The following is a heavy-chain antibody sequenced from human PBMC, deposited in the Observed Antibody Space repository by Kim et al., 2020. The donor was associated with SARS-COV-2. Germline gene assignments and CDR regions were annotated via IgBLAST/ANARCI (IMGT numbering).Heavy chain of an antibody. V-gene: IGHV3-11*03. CDR2: ISSSSGYT. D-gene: IGHD6-6*01. CDR1: KFTFSDYY. J-gene: IGHJ1*01. CDR3: ATYSSSSSSQY. Sequence: GGSLRLSCAASKFTFSDYYMSWIRQAPGKGLEWVSYISSSSGYTNYADSVKGRFTISRDNAKNSLYLQMNSLRTEDTAVYYCATYSSSSSSQYWGQGTLVNVSS.